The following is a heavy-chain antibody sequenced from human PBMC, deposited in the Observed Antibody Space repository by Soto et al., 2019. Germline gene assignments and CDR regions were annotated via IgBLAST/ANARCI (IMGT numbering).Heavy chain of an antibody. Sequence: QVQLVQSGAEVKKPGASVKVSCKASGYTFTSYAMHWVRQAPGQRLEWMGWINAGNGNTKYSQKLQGRVTITRDTSAGTAYMELSSLRSEDTAVYYCARSVWQLVEVFDYWGQGTLVTVSS. J-gene: IGHJ4*02. CDR3: ARSVWQLVEVFDY. CDR1: GYTFTSYA. D-gene: IGHD6-6*01. CDR2: INAGNGNT. V-gene: IGHV1-3*01.